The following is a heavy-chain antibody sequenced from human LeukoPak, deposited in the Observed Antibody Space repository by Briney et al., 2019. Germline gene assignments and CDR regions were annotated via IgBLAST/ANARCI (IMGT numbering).Heavy chain of an antibody. CDR2: INPNSGGT. CDR3: ARGSDDFWSGYSPSY. Sequence: GASVKVSCKASGYTFTGYYMHWVRQAPGQGREGMGWINPNSGGTNYAQKFQGSVTMTRDTSISTAYMELSRLRSDDTAVYYCARGSDDFWSGYSPSYWGQGTLVTVSS. J-gene: IGHJ4*02. V-gene: IGHV1-2*02. D-gene: IGHD3-3*01. CDR1: GYTFTGYY.